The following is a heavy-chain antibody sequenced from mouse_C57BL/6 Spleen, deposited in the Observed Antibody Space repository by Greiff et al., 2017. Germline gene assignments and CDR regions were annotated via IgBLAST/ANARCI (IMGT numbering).Heavy chain of an antibody. J-gene: IGHJ1*03. D-gene: IGHD1-1*01. CDR1: GYTFTSYW. Sequence: VQLQQPGAELVRPGSSVKLSCKASGYTFTSYWLHWVKQRPIQGLEWIGNIDPSDSETHYNQKFKDKATLTVDKSSSTAYMQLSSLTSEDSAVYYCARGAGSSYWYFDVWGTGTTVTVSS. V-gene: IGHV1-52*01. CDR3: ARGAGSSYWYFDV. CDR2: IDPSDSET.